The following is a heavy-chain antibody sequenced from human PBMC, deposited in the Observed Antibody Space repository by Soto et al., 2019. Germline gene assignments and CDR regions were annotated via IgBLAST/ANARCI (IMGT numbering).Heavy chain of an antibody. CDR1: GFTFSSYW. J-gene: IGHJ4*02. CDR3: AKLIASVVVPAAIYY. CDR2: ISGSGSGK. V-gene: IGHV3-23*01. Sequence: GGSLRLSCAASGFTFSSYWMSWVRQAPGKGLEWVSNISGSGSGKYYADSVKGRFTISRDNAKNTLYLQMNSLRAEDTAVYYCAKLIASVVVPAAIYYWGQGTLVTVSS. D-gene: IGHD2-2*01.